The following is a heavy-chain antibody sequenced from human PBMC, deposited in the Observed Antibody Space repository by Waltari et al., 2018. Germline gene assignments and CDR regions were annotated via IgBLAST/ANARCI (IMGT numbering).Heavy chain of an antibody. CDR1: GDSFSRYG. J-gene: IGHJ3*02. Sequence: EVQMVQSGAEVKTPGESLKISCKGSGDSFSRYGLGWVRQMPGKGLEWMGIIYPGDSETKYSPAFQGQVTFSADKSINTAYLQWNSLKDSDSAMYYCARQDVAVVVDVLDAFNIWGQGTKVTVSS. CDR2: IYPGDSET. D-gene: IGHD2-15*01. V-gene: IGHV5-51*01. CDR3: ARQDVAVVVDVLDAFNI.